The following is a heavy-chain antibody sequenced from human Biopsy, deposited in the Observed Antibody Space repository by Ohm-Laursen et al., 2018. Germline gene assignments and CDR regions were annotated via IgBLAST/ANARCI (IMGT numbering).Heavy chain of an antibody. CDR1: GDSISSYY. J-gene: IGHJ2*01. CDR3: ARDRGYYSDRTVPGYFDL. CDR2: VYCTGST. D-gene: IGHD3-22*01. Sequence: TLSLTCTVSGDSISSYYWSWIRQPPGKGLEWTGYVYCTGSTDYNPSLQSRVTISVDTSKNHFSLRLRSVTPADTAIYYCARDRGYYSDRTVPGYFDLWGRGTLVTVSS. V-gene: IGHV4-59*01.